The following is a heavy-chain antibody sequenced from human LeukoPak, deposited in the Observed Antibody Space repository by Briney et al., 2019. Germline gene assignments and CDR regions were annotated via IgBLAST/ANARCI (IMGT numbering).Heavy chain of an antibody. CDR2: IYYSGST. D-gene: IGHD3-9*01. CDR3: ARSPLTGNYGDWFDP. J-gene: IGHJ5*02. Sequence: PSETLSLTCTVSGGSISSSSYYWGWIRQPPGKGLEWIGSIYYSGSTYYNPSLKSRVTISVDTSKNQFSLKLSSVTAADTAVYYCARSPLTGNYGDWFDPWGQGTLVIVSS. V-gene: IGHV4-39*01. CDR1: GGSISSSSYY.